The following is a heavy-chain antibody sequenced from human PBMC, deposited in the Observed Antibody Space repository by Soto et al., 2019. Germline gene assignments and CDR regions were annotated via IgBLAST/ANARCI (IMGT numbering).Heavy chain of an antibody. CDR2: ISGRGGDT. J-gene: IGHJ4*02. CDR3: AKGSASVSPYFFDF. CDR1: GFTFNNYA. V-gene: IGHV3-23*01. Sequence: EVQLLESGGGLVHPGGSLRLSCTASGFTFNNYAMAWVRLAPGAGMEWVAAISGRGGDTYHADSVKGRFTISRDNSRSTLHLQMDSLRAEDTAVYYCAKGSASVSPYFFDFWGQGTLVTVSS.